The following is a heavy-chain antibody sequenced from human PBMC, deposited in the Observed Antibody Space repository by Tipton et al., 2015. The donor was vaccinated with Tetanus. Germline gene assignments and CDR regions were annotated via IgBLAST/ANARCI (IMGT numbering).Heavy chain of an antibody. CDR1: GFTFSNAW. D-gene: IGHD3-10*01. CDR2: IKSKTDGGTT. J-gene: IGHJ4*02. CDR3: TTDLPELLWFGDRDFDY. V-gene: IGHV3-15*07. Sequence: SLRLSCAASGFTFSNAWMNWVRQAPGKGLEWVGRIKSKTDGGTTDYAAPVKGRFTISRDDSKNTLYLQMNSLKTEDTAVYYCTTDLPELLWFGDRDFDYWGQGTLVTVSS.